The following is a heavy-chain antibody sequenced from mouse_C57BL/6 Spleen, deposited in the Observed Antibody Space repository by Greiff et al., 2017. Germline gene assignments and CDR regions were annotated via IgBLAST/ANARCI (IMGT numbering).Heavy chain of an antibody. V-gene: IGHV5-17*01. CDR1: GFTFSDYG. D-gene: IGHD2-3*01. CDR2: ISSGSSTI. J-gene: IGHJ3*01. CDR3: ANYDGYSPFAY. Sequence: DVMLVESGGGLVKPGGSLKLSCAASGFTFSDYGMHWVRQAPEKGLEWVAYISSGSSTIYYADTVKGRFTISRDNAKNTLFLQMTSLRSEDTAMYYCANYDGYSPFAYWGQGTLVTVSA.